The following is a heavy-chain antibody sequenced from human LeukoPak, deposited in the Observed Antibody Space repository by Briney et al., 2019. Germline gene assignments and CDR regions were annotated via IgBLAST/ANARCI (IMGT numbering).Heavy chain of an antibody. CDR3: ARMYYFDY. CDR2: INQDGSEK. J-gene: IGHJ4*02. Sequence: GGSLRLSCAASGFTFSSYWMSWVRQAPGKGLEWVANINQDGSEKNNVDSVKGRFTISRDNAKNSLYLQMNSLTAEDTAIYYCARMYYFDYRGQGTLVTVSS. V-gene: IGHV3-7*01. CDR1: GFTFSSYW.